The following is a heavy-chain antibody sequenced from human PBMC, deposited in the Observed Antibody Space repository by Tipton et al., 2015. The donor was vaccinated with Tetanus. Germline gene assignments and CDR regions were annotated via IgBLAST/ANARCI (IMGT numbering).Heavy chain of an antibody. CDR3: ARSAHFASWYD. J-gene: IGHJ4*02. V-gene: IGHV3-48*02. CDR1: GFTFSNAW. Sequence: SLRLSCAASGFTFSNAWMNWVRQAPGKGLEWIAYISSGSSIIFYADAVRGRFFISRDNTKNSLSLQMNSLKDDDTAVYYCARSAHFASWYDWGPGTRVTVSS. CDR2: ISSGSSII. D-gene: IGHD6-13*01.